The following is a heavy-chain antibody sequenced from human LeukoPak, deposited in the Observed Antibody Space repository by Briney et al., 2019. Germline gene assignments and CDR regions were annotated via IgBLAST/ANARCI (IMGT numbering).Heavy chain of an antibody. CDR2: ISYDGSNK. J-gene: IGHJ6*03. D-gene: IGHD1-26*01. CDR1: GFTFSSYA. Sequence: PGRSLRLSCAASGFTFSSYAMRWVRQAPGKGLEWVAVISYDGSNKYYADSVKGRFTISRDNSKNTLYLQMSSLRSEDTAIYYCARDGKRYSGSLNYMDVWGKGTTVTVSS. CDR3: ARDGKRYSGSLNYMDV. V-gene: IGHV3-30*04.